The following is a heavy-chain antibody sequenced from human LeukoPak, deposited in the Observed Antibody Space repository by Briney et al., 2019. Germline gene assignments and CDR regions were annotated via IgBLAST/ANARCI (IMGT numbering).Heavy chain of an antibody. CDR1: GYTFTGYY. Sequence: GASVKVSCKASGYTFTGYYMHWVRQAPGQGLEWMGWINPNSGGTNYAQKFQGRVTMTRDTSISTAYMELSRLRSDDTAVYYCASRSSWQSGLYYYYYMDVWGKGTTVTVSS. V-gene: IGHV1-2*02. CDR2: INPNSGGT. D-gene: IGHD6-13*01. J-gene: IGHJ6*03. CDR3: ASRSSWQSGLYYYYYMDV.